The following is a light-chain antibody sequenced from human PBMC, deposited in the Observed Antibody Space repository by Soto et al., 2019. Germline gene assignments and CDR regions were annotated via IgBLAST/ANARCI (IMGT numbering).Light chain of an antibody. CDR2: DAS. CDR1: QSVSSN. V-gene: IGKV3-15*01. CDR3: QQYNELPLT. J-gene: IGKJ1*01. Sequence: EIEMTQSPATLSSSPGERATLSCRASQSVSSNLAWYQQKPGQAPRLLIYDASTRATGIPDRFSGSGSGTEFTLTITSLQSEDFAVYYCQQYNELPLTFGQGTKVEIK.